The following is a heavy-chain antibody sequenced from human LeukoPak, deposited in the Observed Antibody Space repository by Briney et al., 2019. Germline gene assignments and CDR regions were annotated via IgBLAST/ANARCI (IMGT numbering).Heavy chain of an antibody. CDR2: INPNSGGT. D-gene: IGHD2-2*01. Sequence: ASVKLSCKASGYTFTGYYMHWVRQAPGQGLEWMGWINPNSGGTNYAQKFQGRVTMTRDTSISTAYMELSRLRSDDTAVYYCARELVVPAANYYGMDVWGQGTTVTVSS. CDR3: ARELVVPAANYYGMDV. V-gene: IGHV1-2*02. J-gene: IGHJ6*02. CDR1: GYTFTGYY.